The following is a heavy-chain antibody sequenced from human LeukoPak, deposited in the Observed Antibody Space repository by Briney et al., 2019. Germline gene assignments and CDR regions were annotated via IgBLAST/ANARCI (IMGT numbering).Heavy chain of an antibody. CDR1: GFTFSSYI. CDR2: ISSSSSYI. Sequence: GGSLRLSCAASGFTFSSYIMSWVRQAPGKGREWVSSISSSSSYIFYADSVKGRFTIARDNAKSSLYLQMNSLRAEDTAVYYCAREYYYGSGSYPDYWGQGTLVTVSS. J-gene: IGHJ4*02. D-gene: IGHD3-10*01. CDR3: AREYYYGSGSYPDY. V-gene: IGHV3-21*01.